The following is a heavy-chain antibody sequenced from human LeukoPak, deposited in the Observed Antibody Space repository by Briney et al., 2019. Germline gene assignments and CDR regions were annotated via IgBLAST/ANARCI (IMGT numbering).Heavy chain of an antibody. CDR2: IKQDGREK. D-gene: IGHD3-3*01. CDR1: GFTFSSYW. CDR3: ARNGPGITIFGVVYYYYYYMDV. V-gene: IGHV3-7*01. Sequence: GGSLRLSCAASGFTFSSYWMSWVRQAPGKGLEGVANIKQDGREKYYVDSVKGRFTISRDNAKNSLYLQMNSLRAEDTAVYYCARNGPGITIFGVVYYYYYYMDVWGKGTTVTVSS. J-gene: IGHJ6*03.